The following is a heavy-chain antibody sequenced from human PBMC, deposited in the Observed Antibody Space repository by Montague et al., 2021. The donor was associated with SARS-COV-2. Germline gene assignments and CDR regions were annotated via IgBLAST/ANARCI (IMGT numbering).Heavy chain of an antibody. J-gene: IGHJ2*01. CDR3: ASVVGGYCSGASCYGDWYLDL. D-gene: IGHD2-15*01. CDR1: GGSISSGGYY. CDR2: IYYSGST. Sequence: SETLSLTCTVSGGSISSGGYYWSWLRQHPGKGLEWIGYIYYSGSTYYNPSLKSRVTISVDTSKNQFSLKLRSVTAADTAVYYCASVVGGYCSGASCYGDWYLDLWGRGTLVTVSS. V-gene: IGHV4-31*03.